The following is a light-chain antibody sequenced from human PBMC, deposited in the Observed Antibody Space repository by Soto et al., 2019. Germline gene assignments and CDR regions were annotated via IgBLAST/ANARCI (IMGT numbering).Light chain of an antibody. CDR1: QSVNNNY. V-gene: IGKV3-20*01. J-gene: IGKJ2*01. CDR2: GAS. CDR3: QQYGSSQYT. Sequence: EIVLTQSPGTLSLSPGERATLSCRASQSVNNNYLAWYQQKPGQAPRLLIYGASSRATGIPDRFSGSGSGTYCTLTISRLEPEDFAVYYCQQYGSSQYTFGQGTKLEIK.